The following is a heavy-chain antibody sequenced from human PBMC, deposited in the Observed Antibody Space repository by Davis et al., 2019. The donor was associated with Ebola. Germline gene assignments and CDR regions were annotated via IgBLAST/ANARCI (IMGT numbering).Heavy chain of an antibody. CDR1: GFTFSSYA. J-gene: IGHJ4*02. CDR2: ISYDGSNK. Sequence: PGGSLRLSCAASGFTFSSYAMHWVRQAPGKGLEWVAVISYDGSNKYYADSVKGRFTISRDNSKNTLYLQMNSLRAEDTAVYYCTSTNGQDREDYWGQGTLVTVSS. V-gene: IGHV3-30-3*01. CDR3: TSTNGQDREDY. D-gene: IGHD1-1*01.